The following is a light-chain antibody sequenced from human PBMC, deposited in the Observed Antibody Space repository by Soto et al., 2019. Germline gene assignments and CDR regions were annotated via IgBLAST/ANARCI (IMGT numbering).Light chain of an antibody. J-gene: IGKJ2*01. Sequence: EIVLTQSPGTLSLTRGERATLSCRASQSVSSSYLAWYQQKPGQAPRLLIYGASGRATGIPDRFSGSGSGTDFTLTISTLEPEDFAVYYCQQYGSSPMYTFGQGTKLEIK. V-gene: IGKV3-20*01. CDR3: QQYGSSPMYT. CDR1: QSVSSSY. CDR2: GAS.